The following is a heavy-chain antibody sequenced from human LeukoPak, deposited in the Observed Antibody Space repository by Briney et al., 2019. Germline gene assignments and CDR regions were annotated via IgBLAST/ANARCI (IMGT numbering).Heavy chain of an antibody. CDR2: INPSGGST. D-gene: IGHD3-16*02. CDR3: ARERMITFGGVIVESFDY. J-gene: IGHJ4*02. V-gene: IGHV1-46*01. CDR1: GYTFTSYY. Sequence: GASVKVSCKASGYTFTSYYMHWVRQAPGQGLEWMGIINPSGGSTSYAQKFQGRVTMTRDTSISTAYMELSRLRSDDTAVYYCARERMITFGGVIVESFDYWGQGTLVTVSS.